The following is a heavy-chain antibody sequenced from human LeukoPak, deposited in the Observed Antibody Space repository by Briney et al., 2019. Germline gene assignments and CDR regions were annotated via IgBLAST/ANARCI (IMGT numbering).Heavy chain of an antibody. CDR3: ARFEKMTEIDY. J-gene: IGHJ4*02. D-gene: IGHD2-21*02. CDR2: ISSSSYI. CDR1: GFTFSSYS. Sequence: GGSLRLSCAASGFTFSSYSMNWVRQAPGKGLEWVSSISSSSYIYYADSVKGRFTISRDNAKNSLYLQMNSLRAEDTAVYYCARFEKMTEIDYWGQGTLVTVSS. V-gene: IGHV3-21*01.